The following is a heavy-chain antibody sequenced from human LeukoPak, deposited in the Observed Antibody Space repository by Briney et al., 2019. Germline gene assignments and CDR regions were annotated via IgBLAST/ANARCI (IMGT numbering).Heavy chain of an antibody. V-gene: IGHV2-70*11. CDR1: GFSLSTSGMC. Sequence: SGPTLVNPTQTLTLTCTFSGFSLSTSGMCVSWIRQPPGKALEWLARIDWDDDKYYSTSLKTRLTISKDTSKNQVVLTMTNMDPVDTAMYYCARITPAGRQLDYWGQGTLVTVSS. D-gene: IGHD6-13*01. J-gene: IGHJ4*02. CDR2: IDWDDDK. CDR3: ARITPAGRQLDY.